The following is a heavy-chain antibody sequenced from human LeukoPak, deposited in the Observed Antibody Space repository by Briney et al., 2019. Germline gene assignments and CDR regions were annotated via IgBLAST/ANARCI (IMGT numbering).Heavy chain of an antibody. CDR2: ISGSGGST. D-gene: IGHD6-19*01. V-gene: IGHV3-23*01. Sequence: GESLKISCAASGFTFSNYAMNWVRQAPGKGLEWVSAISGSGGSTYYADSVKGRFTISRDNSKNTLYLQMNSLRAEDTAVYYCAKDLEYSSGWYGFDYWGQGTLVTVSS. J-gene: IGHJ4*02. CDR3: AKDLEYSSGWYGFDY. CDR1: GFTFSNYA.